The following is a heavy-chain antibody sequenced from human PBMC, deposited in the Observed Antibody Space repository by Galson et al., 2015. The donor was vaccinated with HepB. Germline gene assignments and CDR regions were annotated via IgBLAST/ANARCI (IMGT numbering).Heavy chain of an antibody. CDR2: INPNSGGT. V-gene: IGHV1-2*06. J-gene: IGHJ4*02. CDR1: GYTFTGYY. Sequence: SVKVSCKASGYTFTGYYMHWVRQAPGQGLEWMGRINPNSGGTNYAQKFQGRVTMTRDTSISTAYMELSRLRSDDTAVYYCARVKEVGATPDYWGQGTLVTVSS. D-gene: IGHD1-26*01. CDR3: ARVKEVGATPDY.